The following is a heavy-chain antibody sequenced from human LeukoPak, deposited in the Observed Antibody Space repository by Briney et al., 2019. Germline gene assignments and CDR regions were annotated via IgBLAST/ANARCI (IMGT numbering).Heavy chain of an antibody. CDR2: IGISDDT. D-gene: IGHD6-19*01. CDR1: GFTLRSYD. J-gene: IGHJ4*02. Sequence: PGGSLRLSCAASGFTLRSYDMHWVRQVTGKGLEWVSAIGISDDTYYQGSVKGRFTLSRENAKNSLYLQMNCLTAGDTAVYYCARGGIQVSGIDEIDYWGQGTLVTVSS. V-gene: IGHV3-13*01. CDR3: ARGGIQVSGIDEIDY.